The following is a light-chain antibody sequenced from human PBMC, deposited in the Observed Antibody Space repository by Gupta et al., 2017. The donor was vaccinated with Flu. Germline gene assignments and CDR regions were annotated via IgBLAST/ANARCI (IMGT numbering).Light chain of an antibody. CDR3: VLYVGSGIWV. J-gene: IGLJ3*02. Sequence: QAVVTQEPSFSVSHGGTVTLTCGFSSGSVSASSYPSWYQQTPGQAPRTLIYSTNTRSSGVPDRFSGSILGNKAVLTITGAQPDDESNYYCVLYVGSGIWVFGGGTKLTVL. CDR2: STN. CDR1: SGSVSASSY. V-gene: IGLV8-61*01.